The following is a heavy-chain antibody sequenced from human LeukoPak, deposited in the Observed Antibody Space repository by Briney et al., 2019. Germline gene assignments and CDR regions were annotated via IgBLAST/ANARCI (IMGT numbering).Heavy chain of an antibody. CDR1: GYTFTSYD. Sequence: ASVKVSCKASGYTFTSYDINRVRQATGQGLEWMGWMNPNSGNTGYTQKFKGRVTMTRNTSISTGYMELSSLRSEDMAVYYCARGRSSWYGTRTDAFDIWGQGTMVTVSS. CDR3: ARGRSSWYGTRTDAFDI. D-gene: IGHD6-13*01. V-gene: IGHV1-8*01. J-gene: IGHJ3*02. CDR2: MNPNSGNT.